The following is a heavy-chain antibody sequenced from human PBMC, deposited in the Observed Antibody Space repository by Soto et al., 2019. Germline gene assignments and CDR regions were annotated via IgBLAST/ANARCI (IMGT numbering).Heavy chain of an antibody. J-gene: IGHJ4*02. CDR2: INSDGSST. Sequence: EVQLVESGGGLVQPGGSLRLSCAVSGFTFRSYWMHWVRQAPGKGLVWVSRINSDGSSTSYADSVKGRFTISRDNAKNTLYLQLNSLRAEDTAVYYCARSLGSGWWMGGYWGQGTLVTVSS. CDR1: GFTFRSYW. CDR3: ARSLGSGWWMGGY. D-gene: IGHD6-19*01. V-gene: IGHV3-74*01.